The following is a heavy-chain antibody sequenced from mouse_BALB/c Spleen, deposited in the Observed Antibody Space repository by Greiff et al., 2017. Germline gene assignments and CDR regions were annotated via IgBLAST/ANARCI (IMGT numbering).Heavy chain of an antibody. Sequence: QVQLQQSGAELVKPGASVKLSCKASGYTFTSYYMYWVKQRPGQGLEWIGEINPSNGGTNFNEKFKSKATLTVDKSSSTAYMQLSSLTSEDSAVYYCTRWTMITTDGAMDDWGQGTSVTVSS. CDR1: GYTFTSYY. CDR3: TRWTMITTDGAMDD. V-gene: IGHV1S81*02. CDR2: INPSNGGT. J-gene: IGHJ4*01. D-gene: IGHD2-4*01.